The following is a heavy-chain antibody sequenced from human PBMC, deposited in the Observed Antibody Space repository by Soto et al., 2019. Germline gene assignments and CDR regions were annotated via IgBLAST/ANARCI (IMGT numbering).Heavy chain of an antibody. Sequence: GASVKVSCKASGHTFTGNYMHWVRQAPGQGLEWMGIINPDGDVTTYAHKFRGRVTMTRDTSINTAYMELNNLISDDTAVYYCARRSSTYLNEVIFDPWGQGTLVTVSS. V-gene: IGHV1-2*02. J-gene: IGHJ5*02. CDR1: GHTFTGNY. CDR2: INPDGDVT. D-gene: IGHD2-2*01. CDR3: ARRSSTYLNEVIFDP.